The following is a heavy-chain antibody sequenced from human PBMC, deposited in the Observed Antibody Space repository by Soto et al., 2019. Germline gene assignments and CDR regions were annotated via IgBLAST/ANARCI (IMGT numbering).Heavy chain of an antibody. CDR2: ISWDGGST. D-gene: IGHD6-13*01. CDR3: AKDLRRAAAGTMVFDP. V-gene: IGHV3-43*01. CDR1: GFTFDDYT. Sequence: EVQLVESGGVVVQPGGSLRLSCAASGFTFDDYTMHWVRQAPGKGLEWVSLISWDGGSTYYADSVKGRFTISRDNSKNSLYLQMNSLRTEDTALYYCAKDLRRAAAGTMVFDPWGQGTLVTVSS. J-gene: IGHJ5*02.